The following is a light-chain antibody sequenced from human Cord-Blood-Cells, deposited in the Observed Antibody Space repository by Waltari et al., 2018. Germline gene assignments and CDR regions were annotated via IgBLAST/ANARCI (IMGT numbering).Light chain of an antibody. CDR1: SSNIGAGYY. CDR2: GNS. Sequence: QSVLTQPPSVSGAPGQRSTISCTGSSSNIGAGYYVHWYQQLPGTAPKLLIYGNSNRPSGVPDRFSGSKSGTSASLAITGLQAEDEADYYCQSYDSSLSGYVFGTGTKVTVL. J-gene: IGLJ1*01. V-gene: IGLV1-40*01. CDR3: QSYDSSLSGYV.